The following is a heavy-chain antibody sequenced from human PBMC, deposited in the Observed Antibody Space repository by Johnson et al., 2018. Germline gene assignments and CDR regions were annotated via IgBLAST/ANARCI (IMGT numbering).Heavy chain of an antibody. CDR2: IYNSGST. V-gene: IGHV3-53*01. J-gene: IGHJ4*02. D-gene: IGHD6-6*01. CDR3: ARRSSSSGLILDD. Sequence: VQLVESGGDLIQPGGSLRLSCEASGFIVSSSYMSWVRQAPGMGLEWVSDIYNSGSTYYADSVKGRFTISRDNIQNTLYLQMNSLSDEGTAVYYCARRSSSSGLILDDWIQGTLVTVSS. CDR1: GFIVSSSY.